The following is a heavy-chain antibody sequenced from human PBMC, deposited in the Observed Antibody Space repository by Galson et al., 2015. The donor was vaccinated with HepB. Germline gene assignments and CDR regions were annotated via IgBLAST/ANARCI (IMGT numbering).Heavy chain of an antibody. CDR3: AKVRSVTMVRGVITNNWFDP. J-gene: IGHJ5*02. D-gene: IGHD3-10*01. CDR2: ISGSGGSR. Sequence: SLRLSCAASGFTFSSYAMSWIRQAPGKGLEWVSGISGSGGSRYYADSVKGRFTISRDNSKNTLYVQMNSLRAEDTAVYYCAKVRSVTMVRGVITNNWFDPWGQGTLVTVSS. CDR1: GFTFSSYA. V-gene: IGHV3-23*01.